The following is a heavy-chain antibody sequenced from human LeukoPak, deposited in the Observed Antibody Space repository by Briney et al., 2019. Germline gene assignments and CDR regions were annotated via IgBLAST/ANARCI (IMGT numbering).Heavy chain of an antibody. J-gene: IGHJ5*02. Sequence: ASVKVSCKASAYTFTSYNINWVRKATGQGLEWMGWMNPNSGNTGYAQKFQGRVTMTRNTSISTAYMELSSLTSEDTAVYYCARDGSGSYYDRGWFYPWGQGTLVTVSS. CDR2: MNPNSGNT. D-gene: IGHD3-10*01. CDR1: AYTFTSYN. CDR3: ARDGSGSYYDRGWFYP. V-gene: IGHV1-8*01.